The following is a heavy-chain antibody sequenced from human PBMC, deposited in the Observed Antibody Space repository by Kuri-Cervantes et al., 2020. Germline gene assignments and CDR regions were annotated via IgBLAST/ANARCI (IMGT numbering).Heavy chain of an antibody. CDR2: IYYSGST. D-gene: IGHD3-22*01. J-gene: IGHJ4*02. V-gene: IGHV4-30-4*01. Sequence: SETLSLTCTVSGGSISSGGYYWSWIRQPPGKGLEWIGYIYYSGSTYYNPSLKSRVTISVDTSKNQFSLKLSSVTAADTAVYYCAGDQISGSADYWGQGTLVTVSS. CDR1: GGSISSGGYY. CDR3: AGDQISGSADY.